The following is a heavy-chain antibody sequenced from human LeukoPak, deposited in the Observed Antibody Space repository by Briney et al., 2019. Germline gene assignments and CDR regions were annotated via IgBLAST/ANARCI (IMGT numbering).Heavy chain of an antibody. Sequence: SETLSLTCTVSGGSISSYYWSWIRQPPGKGLEWIGYIYCSGSTNYNPSLKSRVTISVDTSKNQFSLKLSSVTAADTAVYYCARGLLERPTFDYWGQGTLVTVSS. CDR1: GGSISSYY. D-gene: IGHD1-1*01. J-gene: IGHJ4*02. CDR2: IYCSGST. V-gene: IGHV4-59*12. CDR3: ARGLLERPTFDY.